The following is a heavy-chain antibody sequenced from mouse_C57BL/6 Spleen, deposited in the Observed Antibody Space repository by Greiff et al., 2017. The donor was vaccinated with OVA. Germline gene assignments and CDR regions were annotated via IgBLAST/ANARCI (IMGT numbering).Heavy chain of an antibody. CDR3: ARERETTVGDY. D-gene: IGHD1-1*01. Sequence: QVQLQQPGAELVRPGSSVKLSCKASGYTFTSYWMHWVKQRPIQGLEWIGNIDPSDSETHYNQKFKDKATLTVDKSSSTAYMQLSSLTSEDSAVYYCARERETTVGDYWGQGTTLTVSS. CDR1: GYTFTSYW. CDR2: IDPSDSET. J-gene: IGHJ2*01. V-gene: IGHV1-52*01.